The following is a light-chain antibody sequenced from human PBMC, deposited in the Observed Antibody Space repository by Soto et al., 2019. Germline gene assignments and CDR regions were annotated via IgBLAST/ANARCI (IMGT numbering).Light chain of an antibody. CDR1: QSVLYSSNNKNY. CDR3: QQYYTTPLT. CDR2: WAS. V-gene: IGKV4-1*01. Sequence: DIVMTQSPDSLAESLGERATINCKSSQSVLYSSNNKNYLAWYQLKQGQPPKLLIYWASTRESGVPERFSGSESGTDFTLTISSLQAEDVAIYYCQQYYTTPLTFGGGTRVEIK. J-gene: IGKJ4*01.